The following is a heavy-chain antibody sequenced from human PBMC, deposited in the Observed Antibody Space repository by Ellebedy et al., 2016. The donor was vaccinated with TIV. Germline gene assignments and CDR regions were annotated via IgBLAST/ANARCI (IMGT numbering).Heavy chain of an antibody. CDR1: GGSFSGYY. D-gene: IGHD5-12*01. J-gene: IGHJ4*02. V-gene: IGHV4-59*01. Sequence: SETLSLXXAVYGGSFSGYYWSWIRQPPGKGLEWIGYIYYSGSTNYNPSLKSRVTISVDTSKNQFSLKLSSVTAADTAVYYCARAPRGYEDYFDYWGQGTLVTVSS. CDR2: IYYSGST. CDR3: ARAPRGYEDYFDY.